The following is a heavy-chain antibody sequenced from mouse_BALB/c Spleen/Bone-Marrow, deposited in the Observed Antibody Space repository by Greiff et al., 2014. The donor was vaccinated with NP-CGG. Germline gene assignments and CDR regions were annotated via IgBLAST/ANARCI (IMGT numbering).Heavy chain of an antibody. V-gene: IGHV5-17*02. J-gene: IGHJ4*01. CDR2: ISSGSSSI. CDR1: GFTFSSFG. Sequence: EVKLMESGGGLVQPGGSRKLSCAASGFTFSSFGMHWVRQAPEKGLEWVAYISSGSSSIYYTDTVKGRFTISRDNPKSTLFLQMTSLRSEDTAIYYCTRWGYAGDYYAMDCWGQGTSVTVSS. CDR3: TRWGYAGDYYAMDC. D-gene: IGHD2-14*01.